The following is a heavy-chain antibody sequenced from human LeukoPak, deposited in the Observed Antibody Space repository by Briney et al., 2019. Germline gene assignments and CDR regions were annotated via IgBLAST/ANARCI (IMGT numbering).Heavy chain of an antibody. CDR3: ARRPTVTTPLTA. CDR2: LNWNGGRT. J-gene: IGHJ5*02. Sequence: GGSLRLSCAASGFTFDDYGMNWVRQAPGKGLEWVSGLNWNGGRTGYADSVRGRFTISRDNAKNSLYLQMNSLRAEDTAVYYCARRPTVTTPLTAWGQGTLVTVSS. D-gene: IGHD4-17*01. CDR1: GFTFDDYG. V-gene: IGHV3-20*04.